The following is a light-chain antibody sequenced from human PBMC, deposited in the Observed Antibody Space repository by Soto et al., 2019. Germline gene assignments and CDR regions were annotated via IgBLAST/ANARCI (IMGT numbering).Light chain of an antibody. Sequence: QSALTQPASVSGSPGQSITISCTGISSDVGGYNYVSWYQQHPGKAPKLMIYEVSNRPSGVSNRFSGSKSGNTASLTISGLQAGDEADYYCSSYTSSSPYVFGTGTKLTVL. CDR2: EVS. CDR1: SSDVGGYNY. V-gene: IGLV2-14*01. J-gene: IGLJ1*01. CDR3: SSYTSSSPYV.